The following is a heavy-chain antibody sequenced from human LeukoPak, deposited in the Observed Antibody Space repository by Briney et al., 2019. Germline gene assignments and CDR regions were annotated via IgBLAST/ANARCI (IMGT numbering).Heavy chain of an antibody. CDR3: AKVISGADCFFDY. V-gene: IGHV3-48*04. Sequence: GGSLRLSCAASGFTFSSHAMNWVRQAPGKGLEWISSISTDSLTIKYADFVSGQFTISRDNAEHLLFLQMNSLRAEDTAVYYCAKVISGADCFFDYWGQGTLVTVSS. CDR2: ISTDSLTI. J-gene: IGHJ4*02. D-gene: IGHD2-21*01. CDR1: GFTFSSHA.